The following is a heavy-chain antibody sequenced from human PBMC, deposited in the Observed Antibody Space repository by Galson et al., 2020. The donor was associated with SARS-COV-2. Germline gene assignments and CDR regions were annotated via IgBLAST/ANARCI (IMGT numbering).Heavy chain of an antibody. CDR2: IYYSGST. Sequence: SETLSLTCTVSGGSISSYYWSWIRQPPGKGLEWIGYIYYSGSTNYNPSLKSRVTISVDTSKNQFSLKLSSVTAADTAVYYCARGIPRITMVRGVTNWFDPWGQGTLVTVSS. J-gene: IGHJ5*02. V-gene: IGHV4-59*13. CDR1: GGSISSYY. D-gene: IGHD3-10*01. CDR3: ARGIPRITMVRGVTNWFDP.